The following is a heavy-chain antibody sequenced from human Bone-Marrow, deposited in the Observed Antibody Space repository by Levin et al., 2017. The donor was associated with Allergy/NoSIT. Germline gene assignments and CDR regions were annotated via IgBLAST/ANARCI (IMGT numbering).Heavy chain of an antibody. CDR2: IYYSGST. J-gene: IGHJ4*02. Sequence: SETLSLTCTVSGGSISSSSYYWGWIRQPPGKGLEWIGSIYYSGSTYYNPSLKSRVTISVDTSKNQFSLKLSSVTVADTAVYYCARKYYYDSSGFDYWGQGTLVTVSS. V-gene: IGHV4-39*07. CDR3: ARKYYYDSSGFDY. D-gene: IGHD3-22*01. CDR1: GGSISSSSYY.